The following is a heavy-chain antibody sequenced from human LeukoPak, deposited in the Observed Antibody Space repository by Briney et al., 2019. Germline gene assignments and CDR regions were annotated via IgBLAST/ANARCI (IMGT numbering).Heavy chain of an antibody. CDR1: GFTFSRYW. CDR3: ARVWSDCYIINCYISEY. J-gene: IGHJ4*01. CDR2: INSDGSST. Sequence: GGSLRPSSASTGFTFSRYWMHWVRQAPGKGLESVSGINSDGSSTSYADSVKGRFTIARDNAKTTLYLQKNSLRAEDTAVYYCARVWSDCYIINCYISEYWGQGTLVTVSS. V-gene: IGHV3-74*01. D-gene: IGHD3-3*01.